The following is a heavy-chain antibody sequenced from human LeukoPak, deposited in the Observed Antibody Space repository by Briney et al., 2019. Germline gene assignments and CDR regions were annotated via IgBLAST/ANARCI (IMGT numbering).Heavy chain of an antibody. CDR2: IDPSGGST. D-gene: IGHD3-10*01. J-gene: IGHJ5*02. Sequence: ASVKVSCKASGYTFTSCYMHWVRQAPGQGLEWMGIIDPSGGSTSYAQKFQGRVTMTRDMSTSTVYMELSSLRSEDTAVYYCARERESPYYYGSGSTANWFDPWGQGTLVTVSS. CDR1: GYTFTSCY. CDR3: ARERESPYYYGSGSTANWFDP. V-gene: IGHV1-46*01.